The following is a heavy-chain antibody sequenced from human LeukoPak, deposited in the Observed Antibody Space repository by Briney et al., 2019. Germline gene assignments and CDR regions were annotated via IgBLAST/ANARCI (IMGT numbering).Heavy chain of an antibody. Sequence: GGSLRLSCVASGFTFRDYVMSWVRQAPGKGLEWVSVISGSGGSTNYADSVKGRFTISRDNSKNTLYLQMNSLRAEDTAVYYCAPIAIRSGYWGQGTLVTVSS. CDR3: APIAIRSGY. V-gene: IGHV3-23*01. J-gene: IGHJ4*02. D-gene: IGHD3-9*01. CDR2: ISGSGGST. CDR1: GFTFRDYV.